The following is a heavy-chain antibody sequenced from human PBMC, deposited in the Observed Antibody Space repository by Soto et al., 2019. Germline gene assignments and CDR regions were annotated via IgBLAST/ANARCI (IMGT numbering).Heavy chain of an antibody. CDR2: ISGSSSGT. J-gene: IGHJ6*02. D-gene: IGHD6-19*01. Sequence: EARLLESGGGLIQPGGSLRLACEASGFNFGAYAMSWVRQAPWKGLEWVSGISGSSSGTYYTDSVKGRFTISRDNSKNTVYLQMNSLRGEDTAVYYCAKDRSENFWVYYYAMDVWGQGTAVTVSS. V-gene: IGHV3-23*01. CDR1: GFNFGAYA. CDR3: AKDRSENFWVYYYAMDV.